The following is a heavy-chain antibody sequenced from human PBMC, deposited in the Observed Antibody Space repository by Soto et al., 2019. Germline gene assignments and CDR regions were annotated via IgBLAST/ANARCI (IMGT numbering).Heavy chain of an antibody. CDR1: GYTFTRYA. J-gene: IGHJ5*02. CDR2: INAGNGNT. Sequence: GASVKVSCKASGYTFTRYAMHWVRQAPGQRLEWMGWINAGNGNTKYSQKFQDRVIITRDTSASTAYMDLSSLRSEDTAVYYCARGIATGQLDPWGQGTLVTVSS. V-gene: IGHV1-3*01. D-gene: IGHD2-15*01. CDR3: ARGIATGQLDP.